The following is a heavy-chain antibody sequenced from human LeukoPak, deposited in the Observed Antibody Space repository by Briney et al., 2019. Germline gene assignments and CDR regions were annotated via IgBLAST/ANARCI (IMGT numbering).Heavy chain of an antibody. Sequence: SGGSLRLSCAASGFDFWNYAMSWVRQAPGKGLQWVSSISGSADITHYADSVKGRFTISRDNSRNTVFLQMNSLRAEDTAVYYCARTIFGVDSIDSFTYYYFYYMDVWGKGTTVTVSS. V-gene: IGHV3-23*01. D-gene: IGHD3-3*01. CDR3: ARTIFGVDSIDSFTYYYFYYMDV. CDR2: ISGSADIT. CDR1: GFDFWNYA. J-gene: IGHJ6*03.